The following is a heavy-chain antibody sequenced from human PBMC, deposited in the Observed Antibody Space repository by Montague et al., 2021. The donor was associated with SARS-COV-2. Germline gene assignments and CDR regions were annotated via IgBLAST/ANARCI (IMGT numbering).Heavy chain of an antibody. D-gene: IGHD6-13*01. V-gene: IGHV2-70*11. Sequence: PALVKPTQTLTLTCTFSGFSLSTSGMCVSWIRQPPGKALEWLARXDWDDEKYYSTSLKTRLTISKDTSKNQVVLTMTNMDPVDTATYYCAREIAAAGPALDYWGQGTLVTVSS. CDR3: AREIAAAGPALDY. CDR2: XDWDDEK. CDR1: GFSLSTSGMC. J-gene: IGHJ4*02.